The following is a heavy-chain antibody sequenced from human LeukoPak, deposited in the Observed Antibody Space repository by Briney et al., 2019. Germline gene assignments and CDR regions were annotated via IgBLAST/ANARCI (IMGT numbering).Heavy chain of an antibody. CDR1: GDPINSLDL. CDR3: AGLVGRYSSGLYYYYFDY. CDR2: MYLSGTT. J-gene: IGHJ4*02. D-gene: IGHD3-22*01. V-gene: IGHV4-4*02. Sequence: SGTLSLTCTVSGDPINSLDLWSWVRQPPGKGLEWIGEMYLSGTTHSNPSVKSRVTISIDKSKNQFFLNLSSVTAADTAVYYCAGLVGRYSSGLYYYYFDYWGQGTLVTVSS.